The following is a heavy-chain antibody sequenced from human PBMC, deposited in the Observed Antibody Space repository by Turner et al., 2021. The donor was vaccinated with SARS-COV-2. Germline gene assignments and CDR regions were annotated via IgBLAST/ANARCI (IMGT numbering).Heavy chain of an antibody. D-gene: IGHD6-19*01. Sequence: EVQLAESGGGLVQPGGSLRLSCAASGFTFNNHWMNWVRQAPGKGLEWVAIIKQDGSETLYVDSVKGRFTISRDNAKNSLYLQMNSLRAEDTDIYYCARGSGWVADYWGQGTLVTVSS. CDR3: ARGSGWVADY. CDR1: GFTFNNHW. J-gene: IGHJ4*02. CDR2: IKQDGSET. V-gene: IGHV3-7*01.